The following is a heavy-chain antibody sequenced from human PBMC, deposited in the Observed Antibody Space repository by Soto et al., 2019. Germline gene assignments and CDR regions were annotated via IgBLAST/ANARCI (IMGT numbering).Heavy chain of an antibody. CDR3: ARFRVPI. J-gene: IGHJ3*02. Sequence: EVQLVESGGVLVQPGGSLRLSCTASGFTFSSYWMHWVRQSPGKGLVWVSRINPDGRSTSYADSVEVRFTISRDNAKNSLYLQMNSLRAEDTALYYCARFRVPIWGQGTMVTVS. D-gene: IGHD3-3*01. V-gene: IGHV3-74*01. CDR2: INPDGRST. CDR1: GFTFSSYW.